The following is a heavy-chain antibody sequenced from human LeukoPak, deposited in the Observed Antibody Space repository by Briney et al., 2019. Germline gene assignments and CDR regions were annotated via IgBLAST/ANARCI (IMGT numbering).Heavy chain of an antibody. CDR3: AKDWTYYYGSGSYYPY. CDR1: GFTFSSYA. D-gene: IGHD3-10*01. J-gene: IGHJ4*02. CDR2: ISGSGGST. V-gene: IGHV3-23*01. Sequence: GGSLRLSCAASGFTFSSYAMSWVRQAPGKGLEWASAISGSGGSTYYADSVKGRFTISRDNSKNTLYLQMNSLRAEDTAVYYCAKDWTYYYGSGSYYPYWGQGTLVTVSS.